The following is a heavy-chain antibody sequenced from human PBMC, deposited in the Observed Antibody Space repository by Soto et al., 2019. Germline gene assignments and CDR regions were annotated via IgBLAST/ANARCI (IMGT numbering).Heavy chain of an antibody. J-gene: IGHJ5*02. Sequence: EGQLVESGGGLVLPGGSLRLSCAASGFIFSTYTLNWVRQAPGKGLEWVSYISAGSDAILYADSVKGRFTVSRDNAKNSLFLQMNSLRDEDTAVYYCARLYTTSRVGAWFDPWGQGTLVTVSS. CDR1: GFIFSTYT. V-gene: IGHV3-48*02. CDR2: ISAGSDAI. D-gene: IGHD3-16*01. CDR3: ARLYTTSRVGAWFDP.